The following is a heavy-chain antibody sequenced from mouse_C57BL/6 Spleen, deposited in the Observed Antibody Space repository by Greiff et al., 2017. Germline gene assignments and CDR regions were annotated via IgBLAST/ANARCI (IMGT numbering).Heavy chain of an antibody. D-gene: IGHD1-1*01. CDR3: ARDYGSSPAWFAY. V-gene: IGHV1-7*01. J-gene: IGHJ3*01. CDR2: INPSSGYT. Sequence: VQLQQSGAELAKPGASVKLSCKASGYTFTSYWMHWVKQRPGQGLEWIGYINPSSGYTKYNQKFKDKATLTSDKSSSTAYMQLSSLTYEDSAVYYCARDYGSSPAWFAYWGQGTLVTVSA. CDR1: GYTFTSYW.